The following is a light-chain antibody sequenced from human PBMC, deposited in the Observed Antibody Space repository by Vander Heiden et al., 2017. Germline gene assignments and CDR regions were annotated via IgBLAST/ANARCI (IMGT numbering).Light chain of an antibody. CDR3: NSRDSSDNHVV. J-gene: IGLJ2*01. Sequence: SSELTQDPAVSVALGQTVRITCQGDSRRSYYASWYQQKPGQAPVLVIYDKDNRPSWIPDRFSGSTSGNTASLPITGAQAEDEADYYCNSRDSSDNHVVFGGGTKLTVL. CDR2: DKD. V-gene: IGLV3-19*01. CDR1: SRRSYY.